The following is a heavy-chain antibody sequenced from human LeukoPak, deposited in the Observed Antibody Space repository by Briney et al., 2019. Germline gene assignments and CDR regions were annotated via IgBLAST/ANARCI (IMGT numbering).Heavy chain of an antibody. CDR1: DGSISSGIYY. CDR3: ATDHGGENWFDT. V-gene: IGHV4-39*07. Sequence: KPSETLSLTCTVSDGSISSGIYYWGWLRQPPGKGLEWIGSIYYRGTTHYNASLKTRVTISVDTSKNQFSLKVRSVTAADTAVYFCATDHGGENWFDTWGQGTLVTVSS. J-gene: IGHJ5*02. CDR2: IYYRGTT. D-gene: IGHD3-16*01.